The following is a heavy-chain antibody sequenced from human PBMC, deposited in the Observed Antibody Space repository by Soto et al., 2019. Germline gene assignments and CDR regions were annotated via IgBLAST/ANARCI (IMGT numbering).Heavy chain of an antibody. D-gene: IGHD3-9*01. Sequence: GGSLRLSCAASGFTFSSYGMHWVRQAPGKGLEWVAVISYDESNKYYADSVKGRFTISRDNSKNTLYLQMNSLRAEDTAVYYCATGTYYDILTGYPAFDYWGQGTLVTVSS. CDR3: ATGTYYDILTGYPAFDY. CDR1: GFTFSSYG. V-gene: IGHV3-30*03. CDR2: ISYDESNK. J-gene: IGHJ4*02.